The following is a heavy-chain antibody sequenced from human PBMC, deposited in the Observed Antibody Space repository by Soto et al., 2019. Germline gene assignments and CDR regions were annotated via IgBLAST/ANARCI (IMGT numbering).Heavy chain of an antibody. Sequence: SETLSLTCTVSGGSISSSSYYWGWIRQPPGKGLEWIGSIYYSGSTYYNPSLKSRVTISVDTSKNQFSLKLSSVTAADTAVYYCARLDYGDYARRDYYYYYGMDVWGQGTTVTVSS. J-gene: IGHJ6*02. D-gene: IGHD4-17*01. V-gene: IGHV4-39*01. CDR2: IYYSGST. CDR3: ARLDYGDYARRDYYYYYGMDV. CDR1: GGSISSSSYY.